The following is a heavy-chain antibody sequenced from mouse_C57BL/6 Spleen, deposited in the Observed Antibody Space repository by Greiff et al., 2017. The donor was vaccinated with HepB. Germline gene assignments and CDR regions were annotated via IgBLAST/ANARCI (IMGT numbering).Heavy chain of an antibody. CDR2: IYPGDGDT. CDR3: AREGDYGSSFPWFAY. V-gene: IGHV1-80*01. J-gene: IGHJ3*01. D-gene: IGHD1-1*01. CDR1: GYAFSSYW. Sequence: QVQLKQSGAELVKPGASVKISCKASGYAFSSYWMNWVKQRPGKGLEWIGQIYPGDGDTNYNGKFKGKATLTADKSSSTAYMQLSSLTSEDSAVYFCAREGDYGSSFPWFAYWGQGTLVTVSA.